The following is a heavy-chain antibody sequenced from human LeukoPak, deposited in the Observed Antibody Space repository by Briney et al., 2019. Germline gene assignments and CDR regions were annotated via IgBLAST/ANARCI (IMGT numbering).Heavy chain of an antibody. V-gene: IGHV4-39*02. D-gene: IGHD4-17*01. CDR1: GGSISSIIYS. J-gene: IGHJ6*03. CDR2: ISSSGTT. CDR3: ARLVRETTVTYYFYYYMDV. Sequence: SEILSLTCTVSGGSISSIIYSWGWIRQPPGKGLEWIGTISSSGTTYYSPSLKSRVTLSVDPSKNHFSLNLSSVTATDSAVYYCARLVRETTVTYYFYYYMDVWGKGTTVTVSS.